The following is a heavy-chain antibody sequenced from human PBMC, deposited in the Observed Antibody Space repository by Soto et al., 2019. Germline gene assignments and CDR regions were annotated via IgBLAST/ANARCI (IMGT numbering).Heavy chain of an antibody. J-gene: IGHJ3*02. D-gene: IGHD3-3*01. V-gene: IGHV4-34*01. CDR3: ARGLYYDFWSGYSDAFDI. Sequence: PSETLSLTCAVYGGSFSGYYLSWIRQPPGKGLEWIGEINHSGSTNYNPSLKSRVTISVDTSKNQFSLKLSSVTAADTAVYYCARGLYYDFWSGYSDAFDIWGQGTMVTV. CDR1: GGSFSGYY. CDR2: INHSGST.